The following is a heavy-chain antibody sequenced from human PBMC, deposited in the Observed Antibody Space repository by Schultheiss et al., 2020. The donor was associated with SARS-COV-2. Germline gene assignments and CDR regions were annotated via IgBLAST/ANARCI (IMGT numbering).Heavy chain of an antibody. D-gene: IGHD3-10*01. V-gene: IGHV3-48*03. Sequence: GGSLRLSCAASGFTFSSYEMNWVRQAPGKGLEWVSYISSSGSTIYYADSVKGRFTISRDNAKNSLYLQMNSLRAEDTAVYYCARDLTVRGGDNWFDPWGQGTLVTVSS. CDR3: ARDLTVRGGDNWFDP. CDR2: ISSSGSTI. J-gene: IGHJ5*02. CDR1: GFTFSSYE.